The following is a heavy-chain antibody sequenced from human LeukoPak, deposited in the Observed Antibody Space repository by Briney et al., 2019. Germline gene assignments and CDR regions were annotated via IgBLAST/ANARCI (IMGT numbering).Heavy chain of an antibody. CDR3: ARVYYDSSGYPGGIDC. D-gene: IGHD3-22*01. V-gene: IGHV4-34*01. J-gene: IGHJ4*01. Sequence: SETLSLTCAVSGGSFSGYYWTWIRQPPGKALEWIGEINHSGSANYNPSLMSRVTISLDTSKNHFSLNLSSVTAADTAVYYCARVYYDSSGYPGGIDCWGHGTLVTVSS. CDR1: GGSFSGYY. CDR2: INHSGSA.